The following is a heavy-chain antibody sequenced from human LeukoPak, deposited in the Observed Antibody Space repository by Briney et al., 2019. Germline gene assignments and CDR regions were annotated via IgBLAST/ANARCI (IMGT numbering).Heavy chain of an antibody. V-gene: IGHV4-31*03. Sequence: PSETLSLTCTVSGGSISSGGYHWSWIRQHPGKGLEWIGYIYYSGITYYNPSLKSRVTISVDTSKNQFSLKLSSVTAADTAVYYCARGLSSSWYSYWGQGTLVTVSS. CDR2: IYYSGIT. D-gene: IGHD6-13*01. CDR3: ARGLSSSWYSY. J-gene: IGHJ4*02. CDR1: GGSISSGGYH.